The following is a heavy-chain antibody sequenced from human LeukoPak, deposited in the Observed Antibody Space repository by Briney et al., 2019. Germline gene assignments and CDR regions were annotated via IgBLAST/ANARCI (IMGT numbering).Heavy chain of an antibody. J-gene: IGHJ4*02. Sequence: GGSLRLSCAASGFTVSGNYMSWVRQAPGKGLEWVSVIYSGGSTYYADSVKGRFTISRDNSKNTLYLQMNSLRAEDTAVYYCEGFDYDSSGSTASFDYWGQGTLVTVSS. CDR1: GFTVSGNY. CDR3: EGFDYDSSGSTASFDY. D-gene: IGHD3-22*01. CDR2: IYSGGST. V-gene: IGHV3-66*01.